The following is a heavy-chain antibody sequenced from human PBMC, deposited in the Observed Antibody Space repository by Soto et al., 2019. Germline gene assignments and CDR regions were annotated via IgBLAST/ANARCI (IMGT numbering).Heavy chain of an antibody. V-gene: IGHV1-69*04. CDR1: GGTFSSYT. D-gene: IGHD3-22*01. CDR3: ARESDKSGYYYDSSGYYS. Sequence: GASVKVSCKASGGTFSSYTISWVRQAPGQGLEWMGRIIPILGIANYAQKFQGRVTITADKSTSTAYMELSSLRSEDTAVYYCARESDKSGYYYDSSGYYSWGQGTLVTVSS. J-gene: IGHJ4*02. CDR2: IIPILGIA.